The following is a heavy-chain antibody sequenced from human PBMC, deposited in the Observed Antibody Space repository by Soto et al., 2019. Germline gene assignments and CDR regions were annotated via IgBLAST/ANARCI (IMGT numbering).Heavy chain of an antibody. CDR1: GGSISRGDFY. J-gene: IGHJ4*02. D-gene: IGHD4-17*01. CDR2: IYYSGST. CDR3: ARADDFSDRFDY. Sequence: PSETLSLTCTVSGGSISRGDFYWRWIRQPPGKGLELIGNIYYSGSTYYNPSLRSRAIMSVDTSQNQFSLKLSSLTAADTGVEFCARADDFSDRFDYWGQGALVTVSS. V-gene: IGHV4-30-4*01.